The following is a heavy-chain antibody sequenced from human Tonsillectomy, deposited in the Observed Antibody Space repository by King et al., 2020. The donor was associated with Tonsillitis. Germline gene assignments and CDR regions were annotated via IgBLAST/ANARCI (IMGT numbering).Heavy chain of an antibody. V-gene: IGHV3-23*04. CDR3: AKGSRGARPYYVEY. J-gene: IGHJ4*02. Sequence: VQLVESGGDLVQPGGSLRLSCATSGFTFSSYAMSWVRQAPGKGLEWVSAITDSGGSTYHADSVKGRFTISRDNSKNTLDLQMNSLRAEDTAVYYCAKGSRGARPYYVEYWGQGALVTVSS. CDR2: ITDSGGST. D-gene: IGHD3-10*01. CDR1: GFTFSSYA.